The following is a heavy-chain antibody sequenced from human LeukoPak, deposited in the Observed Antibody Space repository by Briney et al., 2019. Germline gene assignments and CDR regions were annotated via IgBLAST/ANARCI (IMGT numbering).Heavy chain of an antibody. D-gene: IGHD3-3*01. Sequence: PGGSLRLSCAASGFTFSSYGMHWVRQAPGKGLEWVAVIWYDGSNKYYADSVKGRFTISRDNSKNTLYLQMNSLRAEDTAVYYCARDTYYDFWKGYGMDVWGQGTTVTVSS. CDR2: IWYDGSNK. J-gene: IGHJ6*02. CDR3: ARDTYYDFWKGYGMDV. V-gene: IGHV3-33*01. CDR1: GFTFSSYG.